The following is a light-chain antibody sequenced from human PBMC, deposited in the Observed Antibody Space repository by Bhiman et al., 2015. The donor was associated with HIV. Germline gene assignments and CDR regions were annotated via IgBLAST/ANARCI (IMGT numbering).Light chain of an antibody. Sequence: QSALTQPASVSGSPGQSITISCSGSSSDIGGYNYVSWYQQHPGKAPKLIIYDVSNRPSGVSSRFAGSASGNTASLTISGLQAEDEADYYCSSYTSSATYVFGTGTMVTVL. V-gene: IGLV2-14*03. J-gene: IGLJ1*01. CDR2: DVS. CDR3: SSYTSSATYV. CDR1: SSDIGGYNY.